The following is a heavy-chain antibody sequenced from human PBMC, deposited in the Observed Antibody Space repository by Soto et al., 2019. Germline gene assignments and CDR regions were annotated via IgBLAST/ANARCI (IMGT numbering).Heavy chain of an antibody. Sequence: QVQLQESDPGLVKPSQTLSLTCTVSGGSISSGGYYWSWIRQHPGKGLEWIGYIYYSGSTYYNPSLKSRVTISVDTSKNQFSLKLSSVTAADTAVYYCASRNYENYYYGMDVWGQGTTVTVSS. D-gene: IGHD4-4*01. V-gene: IGHV4-31*03. J-gene: IGHJ6*02. CDR1: GGSISSGGYY. CDR2: IYYSGST. CDR3: ASRNYENYYYGMDV.